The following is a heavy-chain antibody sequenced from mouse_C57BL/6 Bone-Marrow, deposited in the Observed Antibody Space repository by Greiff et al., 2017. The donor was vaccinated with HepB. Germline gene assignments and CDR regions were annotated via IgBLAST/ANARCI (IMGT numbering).Heavy chain of an antibody. CDR2: INPSNGGT. J-gene: IGHJ2*01. D-gene: IGHD1-1*01. V-gene: IGHV1-53*01. CDR3: ARGDYGSSYPFDY. CDR1: GYTFTSYW. Sequence: QVQLQQPGTELVKPGASVKLSCKASGYTFTSYWMHWVKQRPGQGLEWIGNINPSNGGTNYNEKFKSKATLTVDKSSSKAYMQLSSLTSEDSAVYFCARGDYGSSYPFDYWGQGTTLTVSS.